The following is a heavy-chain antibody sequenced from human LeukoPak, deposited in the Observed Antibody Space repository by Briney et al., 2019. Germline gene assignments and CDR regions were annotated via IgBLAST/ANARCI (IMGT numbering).Heavy chain of an antibody. D-gene: IGHD4-23*01. Sequence: ASVKVSCKASGYTFTSYDISWVRQATGQGLEWMGWMNPDSGNIGYAQKFQGRVTMTRNTSISTAYMELSSLISEDTAVYYCARGNKVVRDYWGQGTLVTVSS. V-gene: IGHV1-8*01. J-gene: IGHJ4*02. CDR1: GYTFTSYD. CDR2: MNPDSGNI. CDR3: ARGNKVVRDY.